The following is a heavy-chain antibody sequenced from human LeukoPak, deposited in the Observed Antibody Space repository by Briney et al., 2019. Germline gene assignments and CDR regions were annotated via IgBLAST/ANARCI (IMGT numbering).Heavy chain of an antibody. D-gene: IGHD3-16*01. V-gene: IGHV3-53*01. CDR3: ATELIKRAYYDYVWGSYSFSDAFDI. Sequence: GGSLRLSCAASGFTVSSNYMSWVRQAPGKGLEWVSVIYSGGSTYYADSVKGRFTISRDNSKNTLYLQMNSLRAEDTAVYYCATELIKRAYYDYVWGSYSFSDAFDIWGQGTMVTVSS. CDR2: IYSGGST. J-gene: IGHJ3*02. CDR1: GFTVSSNY.